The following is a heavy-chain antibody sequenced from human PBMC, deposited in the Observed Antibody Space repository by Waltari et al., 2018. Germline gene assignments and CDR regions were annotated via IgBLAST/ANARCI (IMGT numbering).Heavy chain of an antibody. CDR2: INAGNGNT. CDR1: GYTFTSYA. J-gene: IGHJ4*02. D-gene: IGHD6-19*01. V-gene: IGHV1-3*01. CDR3: ARDLSVAGTGGAGY. Sequence: QVQLVQSGAEVKKPGASVKVSCKASGYTFTSYAMHWVRQAPGQRLEWMGWINAGNGNTKYSQKFQGRVTITRDTSASTAYMELSSLRSEDTAVYYCARDLSVAGTGGAGYWGQGTLVTVSS.